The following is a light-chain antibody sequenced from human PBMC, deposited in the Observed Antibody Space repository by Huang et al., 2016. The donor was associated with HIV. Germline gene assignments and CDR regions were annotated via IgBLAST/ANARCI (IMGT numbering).Light chain of an antibody. Sequence: DIQMTQSPSSLSASVGDRVTIICRASQGISKSLAWYQQKPGKAPKLILYATSKLESGVPSRFSGSGSGTQYTRTISTLQPEDLATYYCQQYQSVPWTFGQGTKVAI. CDR1: QGISKS. CDR3: QQYQSVPWT. J-gene: IGKJ1*01. CDR2: ATS. V-gene: IGKV1-NL1*01.